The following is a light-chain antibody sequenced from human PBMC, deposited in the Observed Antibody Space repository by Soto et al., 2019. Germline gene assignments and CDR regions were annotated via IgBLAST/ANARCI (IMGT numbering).Light chain of an antibody. CDR3: QQRSNWPPKLT. J-gene: IGKJ4*01. V-gene: IGKV3-11*01. CDR1: QSVSSY. Sequence: EIVLTQSPATLSLSPGERATLSCRASQSVSSYLAWYQQKPGQAPRLLIYDASNRATGIPARFSGSGSGTDFTLTISSLEPEDFAVYDCQQRSNWPPKLTFGGGTKVEIK. CDR2: DAS.